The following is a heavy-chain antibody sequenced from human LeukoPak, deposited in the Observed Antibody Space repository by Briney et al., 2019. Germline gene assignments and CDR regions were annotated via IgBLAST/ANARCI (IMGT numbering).Heavy chain of an antibody. V-gene: IGHV3-21*01. CDR2: ISSSSSYI. D-gene: IGHD6-13*01. CDR3: AGDYSSSWLSFDY. CDR1: GFTFSSYS. Sequence: GGSPRLSCAASGFTFSSYSMNWVRQAPGKGLEWVSSISSSSSYIYYADSVKGRFTISRDNAKNSPYLQMNSLRAEDTAVYYCAGDYSSSWLSFDYWGQGTLVTVSS. J-gene: IGHJ4*02.